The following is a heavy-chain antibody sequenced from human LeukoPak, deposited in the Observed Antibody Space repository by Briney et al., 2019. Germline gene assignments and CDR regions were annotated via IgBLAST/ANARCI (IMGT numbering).Heavy chain of an antibody. CDR3: AVLGGSSSDYNWFDP. J-gene: IGHJ5*02. D-gene: IGHD6-6*01. Sequence: SETLSLTCAVYGGSFSGYYWSWIRQPPGKELEWIGEINHSGSTNYNPSLKSRVTISVDTSKNQFSLKLSSVTAADTAVYYCAVLGGSSSDYNWFDPWGQGTLVTVSS. CDR2: INHSGST. V-gene: IGHV4-34*01. CDR1: GGSFSGYY.